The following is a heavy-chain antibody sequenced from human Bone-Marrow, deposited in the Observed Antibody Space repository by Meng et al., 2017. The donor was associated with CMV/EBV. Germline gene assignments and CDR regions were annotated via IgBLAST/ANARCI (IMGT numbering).Heavy chain of an antibody. D-gene: IGHD6-13*01. CDR1: GFTFSSYA. CDR3: AKDKRVVAAATAYYYGMDV. CDR2: ISGSGGST. Sequence: GESLKISCAASGFTFSSYAMSWVRQAPGKGLEWVSAISGSGGSTYYADSVKGRFTISRDNSKNTLYLQMDSLRTEDTAVYYCAKDKRVVAAATAYYYGMDVWGQGTTVTVSS. J-gene: IGHJ6*02. V-gene: IGHV3-23*01.